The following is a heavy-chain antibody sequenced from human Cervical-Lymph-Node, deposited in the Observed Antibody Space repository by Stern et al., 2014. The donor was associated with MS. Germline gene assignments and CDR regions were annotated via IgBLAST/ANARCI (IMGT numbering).Heavy chain of an antibody. Sequence: VQLVESGPGLVKPSQTLSLTCTVSGGSISSGNYYWSWIRQPAGEGLEWIGRIYSSGSTQYNTPLKGRVTIRADTSTNQFSLRLSSLTAADTAVYYCARGNYDVLTDNGGHGFDIWGQGTMVTVSS. CDR2: IYSSGST. D-gene: IGHD3-9*01. CDR3: ARGNYDVLTDNGGHGFDI. J-gene: IGHJ3*02. CDR1: GGSISSGNYY. V-gene: IGHV4-61*02.